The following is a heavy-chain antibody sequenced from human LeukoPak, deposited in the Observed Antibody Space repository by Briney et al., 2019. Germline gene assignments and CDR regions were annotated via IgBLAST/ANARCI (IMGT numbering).Heavy chain of an antibody. CDR2: ISTDNGNT. D-gene: IGHD5-18*01. CDR1: GYSFTSYG. J-gene: IGHJ4*02. CDR3: ARGYSYGYGRLDY. Sequence: ASVTVSCKASGYSFTSYGINWVRQAPGQGLEWMGWISTDNGNTDYAQNLLGRVTMTTDTSTSTAYMELRSLRSDDTAVYYCARGYSYGYGRLDYWGQGTLVTVSS. V-gene: IGHV1-18*01.